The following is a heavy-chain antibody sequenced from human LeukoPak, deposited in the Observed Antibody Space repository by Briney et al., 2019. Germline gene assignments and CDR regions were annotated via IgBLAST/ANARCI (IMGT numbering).Heavy chain of an antibody. V-gene: IGHV3-15*01. Sequence: GESLKISCAASGFTFNNAWMSWVRQAPGKGLEWVGRIKSKSNGGTTDYAAPVKGRFTILRDDSKNTLYLQMNSLKTEDTAVYYCTTEGYSYGYHAFDICGQGTMVTVSS. J-gene: IGHJ3*02. CDR2: IKSKSNGGTT. CDR1: GFTFNNAW. CDR3: TTEGYSYGYHAFDI. D-gene: IGHD5-18*01.